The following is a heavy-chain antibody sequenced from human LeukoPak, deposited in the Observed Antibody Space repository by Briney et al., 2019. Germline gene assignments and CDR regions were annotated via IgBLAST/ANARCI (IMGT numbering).Heavy chain of an antibody. CDR1: GFTFSSYG. Sequence: GRSLRLSCAASGFTFSSYGMHWVRQAPGKGLEWVAVIWYDGSNKYYADSVKGRFTISRDNSKNTLYLQMNSLRAEDTAVYYCAKVGLMVRGVNYMDVWGKGTTVTVSS. CDR3: AKVGLMVRGVNYMDV. CDR2: IWYDGSNK. V-gene: IGHV3-33*06. D-gene: IGHD3-10*01. J-gene: IGHJ6*03.